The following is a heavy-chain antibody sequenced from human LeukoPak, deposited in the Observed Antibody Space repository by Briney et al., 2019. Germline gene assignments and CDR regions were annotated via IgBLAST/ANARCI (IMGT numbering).Heavy chain of an antibody. Sequence: PPETLSLTCTVSGGSISSSSYYWGWIRQPPGKGLEWIGSIYYSGSTYYNPSLKSRVTISVDTSKNQFYLKLSSVTAADTAVYYCARAQPGYYYGSGSSLFDCWGQGTLVTVSS. V-gene: IGHV4-39*01. J-gene: IGHJ4*02. CDR1: GGSISSSSYY. CDR2: IYYSGST. CDR3: ARAQPGYYYGSGSSLFDC. D-gene: IGHD3-10*01.